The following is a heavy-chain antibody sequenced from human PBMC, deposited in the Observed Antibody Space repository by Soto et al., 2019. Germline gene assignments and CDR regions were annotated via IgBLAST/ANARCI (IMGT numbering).Heavy chain of an antibody. CDR3: AQPGDYDFWSGYPRDAFDI. CDR1: GFTFSSYG. V-gene: IGHV3-30*03. D-gene: IGHD3-3*01. CDR2: ISYDGSNK. J-gene: IGHJ3*02. Sequence: QVQLVESGGGVVQPGRSLRLSCAASGFTFSSYGMHWVRQAPGKGLGWVAVISYDGSNKYYADSVKGRFTISRDNSKNTLYLQMNSLRAEDTDVYYCAQPGDYDFWSGYPRDAFDIWGQGTMVPVSS.